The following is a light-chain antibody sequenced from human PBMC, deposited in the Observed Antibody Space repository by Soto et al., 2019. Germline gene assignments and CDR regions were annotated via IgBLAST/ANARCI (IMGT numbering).Light chain of an antibody. V-gene: IGKV1-39*01. J-gene: IGKJ2*01. CDR1: QTIYSY. CDR3: QQTYSIPVT. Sequence: DIQLTQSPSSLPTSVGDRVTITCRASQTIYSYLNWYQQKPGQAPKVVIYAASTLKSGVPSRFSGSVSGTDFTLTTNNLQPEDLGIYYCQQTYSIPVTFGQGTKLEIK. CDR2: AAS.